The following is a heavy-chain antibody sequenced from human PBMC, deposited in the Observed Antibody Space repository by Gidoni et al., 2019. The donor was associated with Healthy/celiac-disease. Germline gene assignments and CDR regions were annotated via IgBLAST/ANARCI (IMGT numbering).Heavy chain of an antibody. V-gene: IGHV3-21*01. CDR3: ARDDQYGDAFDI. Sequence: EVQLVESGGGLVKLGGSRRRSGAASGVTFSSYSMNWVRQAPGKGLEWVSSISISNIYIYYADSVQGRFTISRDNAKNSLYLQMNSLRAEDTAVYYCARDDQYGDAFDIWGQGTMVTVSS. CDR2: ISISNIYI. CDR1: GVTFSSYS. D-gene: IGHD2-2*01. J-gene: IGHJ3*02.